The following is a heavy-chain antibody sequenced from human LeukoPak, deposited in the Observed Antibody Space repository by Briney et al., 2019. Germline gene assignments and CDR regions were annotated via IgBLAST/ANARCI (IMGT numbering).Heavy chain of an antibody. CDR1: GFTFSSYE. J-gene: IGHJ6*02. CDR2: ISSSGSTI. CDR3: AREFHIVGYLSYYYYGMDV. Sequence: GGSLRLSGAASGFTFSSYEMNWVRQAPGKGLEWVSYISSSGSTIYYADSVKGRFTISRDNAKNSLYLQMNSLRAEDTAVYYCAREFHIVGYLSYYYYGMDVWGQGTTVTVSS. D-gene: IGHD1-26*01. V-gene: IGHV3-48*03.